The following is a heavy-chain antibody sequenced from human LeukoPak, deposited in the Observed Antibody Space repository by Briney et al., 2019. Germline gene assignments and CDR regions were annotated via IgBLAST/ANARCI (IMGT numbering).Heavy chain of an antibody. V-gene: IGHV3-48*03. Sequence: GGSLRLSCAASGFTFSSYEMNWVRQAPGKGLEWVSSISYSSSYIYYADSVKGRFTISRDNAKNSLYLQMNSLRAEDTAVYYCAELGITMIGGVWGKGTTVTISS. J-gene: IGHJ6*04. D-gene: IGHD3-10*02. CDR1: GFTFSSYE. CDR2: ISYSSSYI. CDR3: AELGITMIGGV.